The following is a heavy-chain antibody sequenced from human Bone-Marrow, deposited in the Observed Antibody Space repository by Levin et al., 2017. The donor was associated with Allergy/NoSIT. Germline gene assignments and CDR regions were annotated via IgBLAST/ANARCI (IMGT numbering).Heavy chain of an antibody. D-gene: IGHD6-13*01. Sequence: PGGSLRLSCTVSGGSISTNTYYWGWVRQPPGKGLEWIGSIYYSGSTYYNPSLKSRVTISADTSKNQFSLNLSSVTAADTAVYYCARLGIASVGGTTFHYWGQGTLVTVSS. CDR3: ARLGIASVGGTTFHY. V-gene: IGHV4-39*01. J-gene: IGHJ4*02. CDR1: GGSISTNTYY. CDR2: IYYSGST.